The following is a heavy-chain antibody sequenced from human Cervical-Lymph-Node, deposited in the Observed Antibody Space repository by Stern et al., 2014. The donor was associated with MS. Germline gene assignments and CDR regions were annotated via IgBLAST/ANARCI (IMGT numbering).Heavy chain of an antibody. D-gene: IGHD1-26*01. CDR3: ARVTGRGTRQNWFDS. Sequence: QPQLQASGPRLVKLSDTASLTCTVFGGSLSSKFWHWINLPPGKVMERFGYIYSDGRTNYNPSLKSRGIISLDTSTNQFSMRLTSVTAADTAVYYCARVTGRGTRQNWFDSWGQGTLVTVSS. CDR2: IYSDGRT. V-gene: IGHV4-59*07. J-gene: IGHJ5*01. CDR1: GGSLSSKF.